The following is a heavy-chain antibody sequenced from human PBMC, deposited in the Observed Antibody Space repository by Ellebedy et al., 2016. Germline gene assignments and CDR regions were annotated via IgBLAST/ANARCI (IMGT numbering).Heavy chain of an antibody. D-gene: IGHD3-22*01. V-gene: IGHV3-53*01. J-gene: IGHJ2*01. Sequence: GESLKISCAASGFTVSSYYMSWVRQAPGKGLEWVSVIYAGGKTNYADSVKGRFTISRDNSKNTLYLQMNSLRAEDTALYYCARDGGGSGSYSWYFDLWGRGTLVTVSS. CDR2: IYAGGKT. CDR3: ARDGGGSGSYSWYFDL. CDR1: GFTVSSYY.